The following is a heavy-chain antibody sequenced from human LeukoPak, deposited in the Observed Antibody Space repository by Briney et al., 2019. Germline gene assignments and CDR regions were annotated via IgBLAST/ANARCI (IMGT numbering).Heavy chain of an antibody. D-gene: IGHD3-16*01. Sequence: ASVKVSCKASGYTFTSYGISWVRQAPGQGLEWMGLISACNGNTNYAQKLQGRVTMTTDTSTRTAYMELRSLRSDDTAVYYCARDGCYKFGSEIDYWGKGTLVTVSS. CDR1: GYTFTSYG. CDR3: ARDGCYKFGSEIDY. J-gene: IGHJ4*02. CDR2: ISACNGNT. V-gene: IGHV1-18*01.